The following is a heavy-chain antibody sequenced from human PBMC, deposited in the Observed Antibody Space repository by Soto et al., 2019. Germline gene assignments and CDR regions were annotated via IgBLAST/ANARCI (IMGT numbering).Heavy chain of an antibody. CDR1: GGSISSYY. D-gene: IGHD3-3*01. CDR3: ARVAYDFWSGYYLDY. CDR2: IYYSGST. V-gene: IGHV4-59*01. J-gene: IGHJ4*02. Sequence: PSETLSLTCTVSGGSISSYYWIWIRLPPGKGLEWIGYIYYSGSTNYNPSLKSRVTISVDTSKNQFSLKLSSVTAADTAVYYCARVAYDFWSGYYLDYWGQGTLVTVSS.